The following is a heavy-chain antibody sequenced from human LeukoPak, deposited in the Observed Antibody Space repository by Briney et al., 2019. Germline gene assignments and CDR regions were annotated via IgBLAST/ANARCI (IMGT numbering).Heavy chain of an antibody. CDR2: INHSGST. CDR1: GGSFSGYY. CDR3: ARISSSGWFPFDY. J-gene: IGHJ4*02. D-gene: IGHD6-19*01. Sequence: SEALSLTCAVYGGSFSGYYWSWIRQPPGKGLEWIGEINHSGSTNYNPSLKSRVTISVDTSKNQFSLKLSSVTAADTAVYYCARISSSGWFPFDYWGQGTLVTVSS. V-gene: IGHV4-34*01.